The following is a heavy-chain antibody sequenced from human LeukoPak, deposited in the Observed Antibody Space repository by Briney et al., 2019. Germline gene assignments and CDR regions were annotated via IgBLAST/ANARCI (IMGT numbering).Heavy chain of an antibody. Sequence: GGSPRLSCAASGFTVSSNYMSWVRQAPGKGLEWVSVIYSGGSTYYADSVKGRFTISRDNSKNTLYLQMNSLRAEDTAVYYCARSPAYYYDSSGYYFESRHYDYWGQGTLVTVSS. V-gene: IGHV3-66*01. CDR3: ARSPAYYYDSSGYYFESRHYDY. CDR2: IYSGGST. J-gene: IGHJ4*02. CDR1: GFTVSSNY. D-gene: IGHD3-22*01.